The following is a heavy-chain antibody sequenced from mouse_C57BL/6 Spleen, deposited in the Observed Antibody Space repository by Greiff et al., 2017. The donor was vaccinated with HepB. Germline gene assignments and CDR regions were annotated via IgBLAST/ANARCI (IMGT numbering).Heavy chain of an antibody. J-gene: IGHJ4*01. D-gene: IGHD1-1*01. Sequence: QVQLKESGAELVRPGASVTLSCKASGYTFTDYEMHWVKQTPVDGLEWIGAIDPETGGTAYNQKFKGKAILTADKSSSTAYMELRSLTSEDSAVYYCTSLDYYGSSYAMDYWGQGTSVTVSS. CDR1: GYTFTDYE. CDR2: IDPETGGT. V-gene: IGHV1-15*01. CDR3: TSLDYYGSSYAMDY.